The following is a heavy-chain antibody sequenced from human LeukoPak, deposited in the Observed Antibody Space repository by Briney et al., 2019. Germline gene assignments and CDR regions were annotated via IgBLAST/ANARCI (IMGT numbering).Heavy chain of an antibody. J-gene: IGHJ4*02. Sequence: GKSLSLSCAPSGFAFSSRGIHWVRLAPGTGVEWVACTKRDGDIEKYADSVKGRSPVSRDNARNTLYLQMNSLRPEDTAVYYCARSRDGYNSKSPFGYWGQGTLVTVSS. V-gene: IGHV3-30*03. CDR2: TKRDGDIE. CDR3: ARSRDGYNSKSPFGY. CDR1: GFAFSSRG. D-gene: IGHD5-24*01.